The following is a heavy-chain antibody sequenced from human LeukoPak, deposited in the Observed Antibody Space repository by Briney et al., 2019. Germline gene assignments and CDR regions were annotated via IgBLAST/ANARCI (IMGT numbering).Heavy chain of an antibody. D-gene: IGHD4-17*01. CDR3: AKHYRNYGDYVAFDI. CDR2: FSGSVGST. Sequence: GGSLRLSCAASGFTFSSYGMSWVRQAPGKGLEWVSGFSGSVGSTYYADSVKGRFTISRDNSKNTLYVQMSSLRAEDTAVYYCAKHYRNYGDYVAFDIWGQGTAVTVSS. J-gene: IGHJ3*02. V-gene: IGHV3-23*01. CDR1: GFTFSSYG.